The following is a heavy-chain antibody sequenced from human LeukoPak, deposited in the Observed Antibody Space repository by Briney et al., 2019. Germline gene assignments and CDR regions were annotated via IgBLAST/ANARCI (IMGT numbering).Heavy chain of an antibody. V-gene: IGHV4-4*07. D-gene: IGHD2-2*01. CDR1: GGSTNLLY. Sequence: SETLSLICSVSGGSTNLLYWRWIRHSGAKGLEWSGWIYSSGSTVYNPSLNSRLTMTIDTSKNQFSLTLKSVTATDTAVYYCARVKASSTSWTFDQWGQGALVTVSS. CDR2: IYSSGST. J-gene: IGHJ4*02. CDR3: ARVKASSTSWTFDQ.